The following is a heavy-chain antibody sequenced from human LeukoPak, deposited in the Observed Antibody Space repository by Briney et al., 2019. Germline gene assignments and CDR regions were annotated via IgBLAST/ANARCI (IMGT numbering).Heavy chain of an antibody. CDR1: GGSISSGSYY. J-gene: IGHJ4*02. D-gene: IGHD3-22*01. Sequence: PSETLSLTCTVSGGSISSGSYYRSWIRQPAGKGLEWIGRIYTSGSTNYNPSLKSRVTISVDTSKNQFSLKLSSVTAADTAVYYCARAGYYYDSSGYLWGQGTLVTVSS. CDR3: ARAGYYYDSSGYL. CDR2: IYTSGST. V-gene: IGHV4-61*02.